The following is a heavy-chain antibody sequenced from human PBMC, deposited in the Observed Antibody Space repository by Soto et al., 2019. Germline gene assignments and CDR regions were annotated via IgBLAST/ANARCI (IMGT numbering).Heavy chain of an antibody. Sequence: GYDWSWIRQPTGKRLESIGDINPRGSTNINPSHKSGVTISADTSKNKFSMKLSSLTAADTAVYYCARARAAMVRNYGMDIRGQGT. CDR3: ARARAAMVRNYGMDI. D-gene: IGHD5-18*01. CDR2: INPRGST. CDR1: GYD. J-gene: IGHJ6*02. V-gene: IGHV4-34*01.